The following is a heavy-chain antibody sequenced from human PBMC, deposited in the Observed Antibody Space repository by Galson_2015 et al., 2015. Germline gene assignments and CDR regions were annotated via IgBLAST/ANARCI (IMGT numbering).Heavy chain of an antibody. CDR1: GYTFTSYY. V-gene: IGHV1-46*01. J-gene: IGHJ6*03. Sequence: SVKVSCKASGYTFTSYYMHWVRQAPGQGLEWMGIINPSGGSTSYAQKFQGRVTMTRDTSTSTVYMELSSLRSEDTAVYYCARDEEGGGRAAALYYMDVWGKGTTVTVSS. D-gene: IGHD2-15*01. CDR2: INPSGGST. CDR3: ARDEEGGGRAAALYYMDV.